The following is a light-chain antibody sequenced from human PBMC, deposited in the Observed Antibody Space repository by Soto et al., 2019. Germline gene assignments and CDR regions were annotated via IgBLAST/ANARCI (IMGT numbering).Light chain of an antibody. CDR3: QQYGSSPRT. CDR2: GAS. Sequence: EILVTQSPGTLSLAPGQGATLSCRASPSVSSSHLACYHQKPGLASRHPLYGASSRATDIPDRVSGSASGTDFTLTISRLEPEDFGVFYCQQYGSSPRTFGQGTKVDIK. CDR1: PSVSSSH. J-gene: IGKJ1*01. V-gene: IGKV3-20*01.